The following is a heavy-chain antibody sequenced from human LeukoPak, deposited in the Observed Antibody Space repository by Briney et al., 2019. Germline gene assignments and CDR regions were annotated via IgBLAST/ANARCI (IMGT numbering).Heavy chain of an antibody. V-gene: IGHV3-21*01. Sequence: GGSLRLSCAASGFTLRNYAMSWVRQAPGKGLEWVSSIGAGDKYTYYGDSVKGRFTISRDNAKNSLCLQMNSLRAEDTAVYYCAKDRHGIVGLTPFEYWGQGTPVTVSS. J-gene: IGHJ4*02. CDR2: IGAGDKYT. CDR3: AKDRHGIVGLTPFEY. D-gene: IGHD1-26*01. CDR1: GFTLRNYA.